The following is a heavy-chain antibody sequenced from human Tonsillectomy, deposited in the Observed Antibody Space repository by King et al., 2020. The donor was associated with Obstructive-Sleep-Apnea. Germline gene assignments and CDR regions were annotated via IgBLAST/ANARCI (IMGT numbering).Heavy chain of an antibody. J-gene: IGHJ4*02. CDR2: ISAYSENT. Sequence: VQLVESGAEVKEPGASVTVSCKASGYTFTSYGISWVRQAPGQGLEWMGWISAYSENTNYAQELQGRVTLTTHTTTHTAYMELRSLRSDDTAVYYCARDGYYDKTGYPSTFWGQGTLVTVSS. CDR1: GYTFTSYG. V-gene: IGHV1-18*04. D-gene: IGHD3-9*01. CDR3: ARDGYYDKTGYPSTF.